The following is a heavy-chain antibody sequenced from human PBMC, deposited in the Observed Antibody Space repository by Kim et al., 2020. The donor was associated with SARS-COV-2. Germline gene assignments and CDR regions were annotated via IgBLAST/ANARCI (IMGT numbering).Heavy chain of an antibody. CDR1: GYTFTGYY. D-gene: IGHD5-12*01. Sequence: ASVKVSCKASGYTFTGYYMHWVRQAPGQGLEWMGRINPNSGGTTYAQKFQGRVTMTRDTSISTAYMELSRLRSDDTAVYYCARANPLMGYDLNYWGQGTLVTVSS. J-gene: IGHJ4*02. CDR3: ARANPLMGYDLNY. V-gene: IGHV1-2*06. CDR2: INPNSGGT.